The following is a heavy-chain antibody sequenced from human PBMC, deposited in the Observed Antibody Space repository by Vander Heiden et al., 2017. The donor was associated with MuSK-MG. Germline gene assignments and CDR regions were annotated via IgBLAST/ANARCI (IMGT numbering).Heavy chain of an antibody. Sequence: EVQLVESGGGLVQPGGSLKLSCAASGFTFSGSAMHWVRQASGKGLEWVGRIRSKANRYATAYAASVKGRFTISRDDSKNTAYLQMNSLKTEDTAVYYCTRQGAQWGQGTLVTVSS. D-gene: IGHD3-16*01. V-gene: IGHV3-73*02. J-gene: IGHJ4*02. CDR3: TRQGAQ. CDR1: GFTFSGSA. CDR2: IRSKANRYAT.